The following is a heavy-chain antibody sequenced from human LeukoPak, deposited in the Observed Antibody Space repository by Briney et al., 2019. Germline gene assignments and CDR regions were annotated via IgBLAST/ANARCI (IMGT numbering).Heavy chain of an antibody. CDR1: GFTFSSYS. Sequence: PGGSLRLSCAASGFTFSSYSMNWVRQAPGKGLEWVSSISSSSSYIYYADSVKGRFTNSRDNAKNPLYLQMNSLRAEDTAVYYCARDYYGSGSYYNDDYWGQGTLVTVSS. D-gene: IGHD3-10*01. CDR2: ISSSSSYI. J-gene: IGHJ4*02. CDR3: ARDYYGSGSYYNDDY. V-gene: IGHV3-21*01.